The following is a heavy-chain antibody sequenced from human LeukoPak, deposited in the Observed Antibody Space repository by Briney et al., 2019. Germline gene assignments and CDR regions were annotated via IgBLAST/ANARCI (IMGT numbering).Heavy chain of an antibody. Sequence: GGSLRLSCAASGLTFTSYAMHWVRQAPGKGLEWVAVISYDGSNKYYADSVKGRFTISRDNSKNTLYLQMNSLRAEDTAVYYCARDLPDYWGQGTLVTVSS. CDR3: ARDLPDY. J-gene: IGHJ4*02. CDR1: GLTFTSYA. V-gene: IGHV3-30*04. CDR2: ISYDGSNK.